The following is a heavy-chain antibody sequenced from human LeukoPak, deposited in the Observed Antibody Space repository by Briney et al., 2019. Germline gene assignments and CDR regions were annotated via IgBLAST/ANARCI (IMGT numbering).Heavy chain of an antibody. CDR1: GGTFSNYA. CDR2: IIPIYGTT. D-gene: IGHD2-8*01. J-gene: IGHJ6*03. V-gene: IGHV1-69*06. Sequence: GSSVKVSCKASGGTFSNYAVSWVRQAPGQGLEWMGGIIPIYGTTNYAQKFQGRVTITADKSTSTVYTELSSLRSDDTAVYYCARVPYCTNGVCYTGAYYYYYMDVWGKGTTVTVSS. CDR3: ARVPYCTNGVCYTGAYYYYYMDV.